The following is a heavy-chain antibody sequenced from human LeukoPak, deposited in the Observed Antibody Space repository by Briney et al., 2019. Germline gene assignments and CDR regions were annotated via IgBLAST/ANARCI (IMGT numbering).Heavy chain of an antibody. V-gene: IGHV4-59*01. J-gene: IGHJ5*02. Sequence: ETLSLTCTVSGGSISSYYWRWIRQPPGKGLEWIGYIYYSGSTNYNPSLKSRVTISVDTSKNQFSLKLSSVTAADTAVYYCARLTMVRGVTWGQGTLVTVSS. D-gene: IGHD3-10*01. CDR2: IYYSGST. CDR3: ARLTMVRGVT. CDR1: GGSISSYY.